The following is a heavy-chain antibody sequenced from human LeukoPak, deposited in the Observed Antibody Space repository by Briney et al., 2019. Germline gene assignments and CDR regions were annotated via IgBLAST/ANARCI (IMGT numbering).Heavy chain of an antibody. D-gene: IGHD1-26*01. J-gene: IGHJ4*02. V-gene: IGHV3-33*08. Sequence: GGSLRLSCAASAFTFSDYWMSWVRQAPGKGLEWVAVIWYDGSNKYYADSVKGRFTISRDNSKNTLYLQMNSLRAEDTAVYYCARGGICFDYWGQGTLVTVSS. CDR2: IWYDGSNK. CDR3: ARGGICFDY. CDR1: AFTFSDYW.